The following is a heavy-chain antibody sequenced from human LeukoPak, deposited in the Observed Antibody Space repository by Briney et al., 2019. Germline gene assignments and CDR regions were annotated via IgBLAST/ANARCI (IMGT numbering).Heavy chain of an antibody. CDR3: ARGLGYCTSTTCLLPFDY. CDR1: GFTVSTYY. CDR2: IYSGGST. Sequence: PGGSLRLSCAASGFTVSTYYMTWLRQAPGKGLECVSVIYSGGSTYYADSVKGRFTVSRDNSKNTLYLQMNSLRAEDTAMYYCARGLGYCTSTTCLLPFDYWGQGTLVTVSS. V-gene: IGHV3-53*01. D-gene: IGHD2-2*01. J-gene: IGHJ4*02.